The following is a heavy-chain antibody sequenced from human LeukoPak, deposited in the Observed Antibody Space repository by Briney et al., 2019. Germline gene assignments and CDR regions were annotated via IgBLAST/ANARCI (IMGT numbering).Heavy chain of an antibody. Sequence: GGSLRLSCADSGFTFSRSWMTWVRQAPGKGLEWVANINEDGSAQNYVDSGKGRFTISRDNAKSTLYLEMNSLRAEDTAVYYRARDAGYDRFDYWGQGTLVTVSS. D-gene: IGHD3-22*01. CDR2: INEDGSAQ. J-gene: IGHJ4*02. CDR1: GFTFSRSW. CDR3: ARDAGYDRFDY. V-gene: IGHV3-7*05.